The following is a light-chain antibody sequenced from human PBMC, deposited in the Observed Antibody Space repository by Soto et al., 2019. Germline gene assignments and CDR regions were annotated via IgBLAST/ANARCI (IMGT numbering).Light chain of an antibody. Sequence: EIVLTQSPGTLSLPPGERATLSCRASQSVRSSYLAWYQQKPGQAPRLLIYGASIRATGIPDRFGGSGSGTDFTLTISRLEPEDFAVYYCHQYGDSPLFGPGTRVDFK. CDR1: QSVRSSY. J-gene: IGKJ3*01. CDR2: GAS. CDR3: HQYGDSPL. V-gene: IGKV3-20*01.